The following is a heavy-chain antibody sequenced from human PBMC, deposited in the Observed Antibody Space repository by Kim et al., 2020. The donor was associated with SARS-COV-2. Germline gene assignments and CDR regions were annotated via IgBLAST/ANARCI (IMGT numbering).Heavy chain of an antibody. J-gene: IGHJ4*01. V-gene: IGHV4-39*01. CDR2: IYYSGST. D-gene: IGHD3-22*01. CDR3: ARLNYYDSSGYYEFDY. Sequence: SETLSLTCTVSGGSISSSSYYWGWIRQAPGKGLEWIGSIYYSGSTYYNPSLKSRVIISEDTYKKQFSLKLSSVTAADTAEYYCARLNYYDSSGYYEFDY. CDR1: GGSISSSSYY.